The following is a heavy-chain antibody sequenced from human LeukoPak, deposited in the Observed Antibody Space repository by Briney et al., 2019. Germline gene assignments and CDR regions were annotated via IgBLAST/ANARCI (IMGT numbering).Heavy chain of an antibody. CDR2: IKAKAHGGTI. J-gene: IGHJ4*02. V-gene: IGHV3-15*01. CDR3: TTDGVGVEGATYDN. D-gene: IGHD1-26*01. Sequence: GGSLRLSCAASGFTFNGYNMNWVRQAPGKGLEWVGRIKAKAHGGTIEYAAPVKGRFTISRDDSKNTLYLQMNSLKTEDTAVYYCTTDGVGVEGATYDNWGQGTLVSVSS. CDR1: GFTFNGYN.